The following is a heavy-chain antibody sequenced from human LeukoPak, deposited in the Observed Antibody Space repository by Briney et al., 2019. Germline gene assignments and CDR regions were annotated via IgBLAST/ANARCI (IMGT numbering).Heavy chain of an antibody. V-gene: IGHV4-39*07. J-gene: IGHJ5*02. CDR2: IYYSGST. CDR3: ARAALPSALGDVVVAATPTRNWFDP. Sequence: SETLSLTCTVSGGSISSSSYYWGWVRQPPGEGLEWIGSIYYSGSTYYNPSLKSRVTISVDTSKNQFSLKLSSVTAADTAVYYCARAALPSALGDVVVAATPTRNWFDPWGQGTLVTVSS. D-gene: IGHD2-15*01. CDR1: GGSISSSSYY.